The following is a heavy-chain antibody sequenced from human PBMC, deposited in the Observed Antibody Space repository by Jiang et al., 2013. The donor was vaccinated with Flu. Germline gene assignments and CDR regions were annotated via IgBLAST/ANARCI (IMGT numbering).Heavy chain of an antibody. CDR3: AKDFTNFYDSSGYYYFDY. Sequence: SVISGRDDSTFYADSVKGRFTISRDNSKNTLYLRMHSLRADDTAVYYCAKDFTNFYDSSGYYYFDYWGQGTQVIVSA. J-gene: IGHJ4*02. D-gene: IGHD3-22*01. V-gene: IGHV3-23*01. CDR2: ISGRDDST.